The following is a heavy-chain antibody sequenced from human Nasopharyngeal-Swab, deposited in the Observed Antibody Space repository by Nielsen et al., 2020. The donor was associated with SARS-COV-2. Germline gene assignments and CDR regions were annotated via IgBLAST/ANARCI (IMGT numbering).Heavy chain of an antibody. Sequence: WVRQAPGQGLEWMGGIIPIFGTANYAQKFQGRVTITADKSTSTAYMELSSLRSEDTAVYYCARDNAADYGGNFYYYYYMDVWGKGTTVTVSS. CDR2: IIPIFGTA. D-gene: IGHD4-23*01. J-gene: IGHJ6*03. V-gene: IGHV1-69*06. CDR3: ARDNAADYGGNFYYYYYMDV.